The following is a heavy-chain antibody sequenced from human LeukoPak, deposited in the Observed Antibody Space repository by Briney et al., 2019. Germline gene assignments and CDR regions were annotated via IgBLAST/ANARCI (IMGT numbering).Heavy chain of an antibody. J-gene: IGHJ4*02. Sequence: PGGSLRLSCAASGFIVSSNYMSWVRQAPGKGLEWVSAIFSGGNTYYADSVKGRFTISRDNSKNTLYLQMNSLRAEDTAVYYCAKTRPLDSSSWSHGDYWGQGTLVTVSS. V-gene: IGHV3-53*01. D-gene: IGHD6-13*01. CDR3: AKTRPLDSSSWSHGDY. CDR2: IFSGGNT. CDR1: GFIVSSNY.